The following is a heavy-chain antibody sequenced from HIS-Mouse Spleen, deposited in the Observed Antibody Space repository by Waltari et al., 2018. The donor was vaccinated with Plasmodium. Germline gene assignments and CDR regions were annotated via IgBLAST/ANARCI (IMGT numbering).Heavy chain of an antibody. V-gene: IGHV3-21*01. CDR2: ISSSSSYI. D-gene: IGHD3-9*01. CDR3: AREDILTGYYNDYWYFDL. CDR1: GFTFSSYS. Sequence: CAASGFTFSSYSMNWVRQAPGKGLEWVSSISSSSSYIAYADPVKGRFTISRDNAKNSLYLQMNSLRAEDTAVYYCAREDILTGYYNDYWYFDLWGRGTLVTVSS. J-gene: IGHJ2*01.